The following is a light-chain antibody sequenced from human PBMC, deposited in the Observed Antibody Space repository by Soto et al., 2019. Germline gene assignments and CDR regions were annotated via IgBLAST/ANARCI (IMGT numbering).Light chain of an antibody. CDR1: QSVSTN. Sequence: EIVMTQSPATVSVSPGERATLSCRASQSVSTNLAWYQQKPGQAPRLLIYGASTRATDIPARFSGSGSGTKFTLTISSLQSADFAVYYCQHYNNWPITLGRGTRLEIK. CDR3: QHYNNWPIT. V-gene: IGKV3-15*01. J-gene: IGKJ5*01. CDR2: GAS.